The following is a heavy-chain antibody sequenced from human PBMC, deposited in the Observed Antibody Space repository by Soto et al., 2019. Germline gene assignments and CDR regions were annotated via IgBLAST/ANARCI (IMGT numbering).Heavy chain of an antibody. CDR1: GYTFTSNA. V-gene: IGHV1-3*01. D-gene: IGHD4-17*01. CDR2: INAGNGNT. J-gene: IGHJ6*02. Sequence: QVQLVQSGAEVKKPGASVKVSCKASGYTFTSNAMHWVRQAPGQRLEWMGWINAGNGNTKYSQKFQGRVTISRDTSASTAYMELSSLRSEDTALYYCARSTVVPDLYYYDYGMDVWGQGTTVTVS. CDR3: ARSTVVPDLYYYDYGMDV.